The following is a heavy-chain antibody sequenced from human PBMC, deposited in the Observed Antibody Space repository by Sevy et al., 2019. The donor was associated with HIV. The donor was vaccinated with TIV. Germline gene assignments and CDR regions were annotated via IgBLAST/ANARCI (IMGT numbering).Heavy chain of an antibody. CDR2: MNPNSGNT. J-gene: IGHJ4*02. CDR3: ARVLLPYGSGSYYRTDGFDY. CDR1: GYTFTSYD. Sequence: ASVKVSCKASGYTFTSYDINWVRQATGQGLEWMGWMNPNSGNTGYAQKFQGRVTITRNTSISTAYMELSSLRSEDTAVDYCARVLLPYGSGSYYRTDGFDYWGQGTLVTVSS. V-gene: IGHV1-8*03. D-gene: IGHD3-10*01.